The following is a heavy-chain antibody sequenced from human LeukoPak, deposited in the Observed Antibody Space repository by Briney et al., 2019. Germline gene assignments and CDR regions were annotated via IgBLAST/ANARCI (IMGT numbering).Heavy chain of an antibody. CDR2: IYPGDSDT. D-gene: IGHD1-26*01. CDR3: ARQVGATPSWFDP. J-gene: IGHJ5*02. V-gene: IGHV5-51*01. CDR1: GYSFTSYW. Sequence: GASLQISCKGSGYSFTSYWIGWVRQLPGKGLEWMGIIYPGDSDTRYSPSFQGQVTISADKSISTAYLQWSSLKASDTAMYYCARQVGATPSWFDPWGQGTLVTVSS.